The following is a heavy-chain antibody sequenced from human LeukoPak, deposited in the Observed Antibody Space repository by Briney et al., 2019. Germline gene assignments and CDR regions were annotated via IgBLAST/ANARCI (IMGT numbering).Heavy chain of an antibody. Sequence: PGGSLRLSCEASGFTFSNYAMSWVRQAQGKGLEWVSSISGSSDNTNYADSVKGRFTISRDNSKNILYLQMNSLTAEDTAVYWCAKDPINWGSIYFDCWGQGTLVTVSS. CDR1: GFTFSNYA. CDR3: AKDPINWGSIYFDC. V-gene: IGHV3-23*01. CDR2: ISGSSDNT. D-gene: IGHD7-27*01. J-gene: IGHJ4*02.